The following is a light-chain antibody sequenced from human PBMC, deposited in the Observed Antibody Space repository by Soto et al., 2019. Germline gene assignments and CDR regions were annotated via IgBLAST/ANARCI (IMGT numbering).Light chain of an antibody. J-gene: IGKJ1*01. CDR2: WAS. CDR3: QQYFTTPWT. V-gene: IGKV4-1*01. Sequence: IVVTQSPDSLAVSLGERATIDCKSSQTVFYISNNKSYLAWYQQKTGQPPKLIIYWASTRESGVPNRFSGSGSATDFNLTISSLQEEDVAVYYCQQYFTTPWTFGRGTKVEIK. CDR1: QTVFYISNNKSY.